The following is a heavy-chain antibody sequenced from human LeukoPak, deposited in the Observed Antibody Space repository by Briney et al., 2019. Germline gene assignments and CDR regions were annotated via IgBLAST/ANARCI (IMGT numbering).Heavy chain of an antibody. D-gene: IGHD6-19*01. V-gene: IGHV4-61*02. Sequence: PSQTLSLTCTVSGGSISSGSYYWSWIRQPAGKGLEWIGRIYTSGSTNYNPSLKSRVTISVDTSKNQFSLKLSSVTAADTAVYYCARGQGGWDPYYFDYWGQGTLVTVSS. CDR2: IYTSGST. CDR3: ARGQGGWDPYYFDY. J-gene: IGHJ4*02. CDR1: GGSISSGSYY.